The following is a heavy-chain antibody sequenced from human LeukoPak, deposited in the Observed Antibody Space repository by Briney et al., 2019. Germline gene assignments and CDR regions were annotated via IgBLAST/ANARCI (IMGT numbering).Heavy chain of an antibody. CDR2: INEHGSEK. Sequence: PSGGSLRLSCVASGFTFTSYSMNWVRQAPGKGLECVGIINEHGSEKYYVDSVKGRFTISRDNAKDSLYLQINSLRAEDTAVYYCARGALRSVDYWGQGTLLTVSS. CDR1: GFTFTSYS. CDR3: ARGALRSVDY. V-gene: IGHV3-7*03. J-gene: IGHJ4*02. D-gene: IGHD3-10*02.